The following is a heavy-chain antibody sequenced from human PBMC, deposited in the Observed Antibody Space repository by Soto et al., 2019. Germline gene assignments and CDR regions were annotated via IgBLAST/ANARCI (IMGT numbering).Heavy chain of an antibody. Sequence: PSGTLSLTCAVSGVSISSHYWSWIRQPPGKRLEWVGYIFHSGVTNYNPSLQSRITMSVDMSNTQFSLKLSSVTAADTAVYYCARLLSRRDAHKYRVFWGKGTLVTVSS. D-gene: IGHD3-16*02. CDR2: IFHSGVT. J-gene: IGHJ4*02. CDR1: GVSISSHY. V-gene: IGHV4-59*11. CDR3: ARLLSRRDAHKYRVF.